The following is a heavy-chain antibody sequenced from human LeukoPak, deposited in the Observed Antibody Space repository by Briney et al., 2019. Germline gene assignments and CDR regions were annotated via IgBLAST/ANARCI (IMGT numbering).Heavy chain of an antibody. CDR2: IYHSGST. CDR1: GGSISSSNW. J-gene: IGHJ4*02. Sequence: SETLSLTCAVSGGSISSSNWWSWVRQPPGKGLEWIGEIYHSGSTNYNPSLKSRVTISVDKSKNQFSLKLSSVTAADTAVYYCARVGEVPAAIVDYWGQGTLVTVSS. V-gene: IGHV4-4*02. D-gene: IGHD2-2*01. CDR3: ARVGEVPAAIVDY.